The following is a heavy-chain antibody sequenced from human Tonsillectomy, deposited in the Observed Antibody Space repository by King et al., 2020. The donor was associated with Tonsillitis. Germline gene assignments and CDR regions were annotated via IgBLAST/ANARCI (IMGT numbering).Heavy chain of an antibody. CDR2: ITQDGSEK. J-gene: IGHJ6*02. Sequence: VQLVESGGSLVQPGGSLRLSCAASGFSFSSYWMNWVRQAPGKGLEWVANITQDGSEKYYVDSVKGRFTISRDNAKNSLYLQMNSLRAEDTAVSYCARDRGSAIYYYYGMDVWGQGTTVTVSS. CDR1: GFSFSSYW. CDR3: ARDRGSAIYYYYGMDV. V-gene: IGHV3-7*01. D-gene: IGHD2-15*01.